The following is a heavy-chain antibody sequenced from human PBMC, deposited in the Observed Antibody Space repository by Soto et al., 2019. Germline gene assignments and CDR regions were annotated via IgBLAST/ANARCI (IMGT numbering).Heavy chain of an antibody. Sequence: GGSLRLSCAASGFTVSSNYMSWVRQAPGKGLEWVSVIYSGGSTYYADSVKGRFTISRDNSKNTLYLQMNSLRAEDTAVYYRARVRSVGQLAPNWFDPWGQGTLVTVSS. J-gene: IGHJ5*02. D-gene: IGHD6-13*01. CDR2: IYSGGST. V-gene: IGHV3-53*01. CDR1: GFTVSSNY. CDR3: ARVRSVGQLAPNWFDP.